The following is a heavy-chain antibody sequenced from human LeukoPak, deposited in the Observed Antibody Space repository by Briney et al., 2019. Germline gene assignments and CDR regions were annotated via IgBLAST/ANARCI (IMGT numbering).Heavy chain of an antibody. V-gene: IGHV3-21*04. CDR1: AFTFSSYS. Sequence: PGGSLRLSCAASAFTFSSYSMNWVRQAPGKGLEWVSSISSSSSYIYYADSVKGRFTISRDNAKNSLYLQMNSLRAEDTAVYYCARGGYYDSSGYHYWGQGTLVTVSS. D-gene: IGHD3-22*01. CDR3: ARGGYYDSSGYHY. CDR2: ISSSSSYI. J-gene: IGHJ4*02.